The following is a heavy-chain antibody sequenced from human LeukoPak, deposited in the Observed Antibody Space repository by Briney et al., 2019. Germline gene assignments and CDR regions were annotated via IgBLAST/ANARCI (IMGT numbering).Heavy chain of an antibody. CDR2: LRGNGDT. CDR3: AKASWVSSADAVL. CDR1: GFTSSSYA. V-gene: IGHV3-23*01. D-gene: IGHD3-16*01. Sequence: GGSLRLSCAPSGFTSSSYAMSWVRGAPARGLEWVSSLRGNGDTFYAESVKGRFTLSRDESRNTVYLHLNKLRVDDTAVYYCAKASWVSSADAVLWGQGTVVTVSS. J-gene: IGHJ4*02.